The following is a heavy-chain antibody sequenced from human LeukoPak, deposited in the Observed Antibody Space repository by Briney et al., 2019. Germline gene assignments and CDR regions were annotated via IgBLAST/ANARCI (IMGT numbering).Heavy chain of an antibody. V-gene: IGHV4-61*08. CDR1: GGSISSGGYY. CDR2: IYYSGST. Sequence: PSQTLSLTCTVSGGSISSGGYYWSWIRQPPGKGLEWIGHIYYSGSTNYNPSLKRRVTISVDTSKNQFSLKLSSVTAADTAVYYCARDRYYDILTGYYYYYYGMDVWGQGTTVTVSS. CDR3: ARDRYYDILTGYYYYYYGMDV. D-gene: IGHD3-9*01. J-gene: IGHJ6*02.